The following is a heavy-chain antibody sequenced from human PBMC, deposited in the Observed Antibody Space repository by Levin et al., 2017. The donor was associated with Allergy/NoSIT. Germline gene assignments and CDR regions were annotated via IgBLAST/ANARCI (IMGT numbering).Heavy chain of an antibody. CDR2: ISSSGSTI. D-gene: IGHD3-3*01. CDR1: GFTFSSYE. V-gene: IGHV3-48*03. CDR3: ARQLGNFWSGYNYFDY. Sequence: AGESLKISCAASGFTFSSYEMNWVRQAPGKGLEWVSYISSSGSTIYYADSVKGRVTISRDNAKNSLYLQINSLRAEDTAVYYCARQLGNFWSGYNYFDYWGQGTLVTVSS. J-gene: IGHJ4*02.